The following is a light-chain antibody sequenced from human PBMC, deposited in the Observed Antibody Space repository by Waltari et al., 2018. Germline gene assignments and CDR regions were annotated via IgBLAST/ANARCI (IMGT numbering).Light chain of an antibody. Sequence: DIVMTQSPDSLAVSLGERATINCKSSQSVLYSSNNKNYLAWYQQKPGQPPKLRIYWASTREAGVPDRVSGSGSGTDFTLTISILQAEDVAVYYCQQYYSTSYTFGQGTKLEIK. CDR2: WAS. CDR3: QQYYSTSYT. CDR1: QSVLYSSNNKNY. J-gene: IGKJ2*01. V-gene: IGKV4-1*01.